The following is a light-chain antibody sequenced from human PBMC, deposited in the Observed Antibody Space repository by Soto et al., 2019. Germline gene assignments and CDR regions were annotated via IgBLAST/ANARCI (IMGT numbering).Light chain of an antibody. J-gene: IGKJ2*01. CDR3: QQRGDWPT. V-gene: IGKV3-11*01. CDR2: DAF. CDR1: QSVSGH. Sequence: EIVLTQSPATLSLSPGERATLSCRASQSVSGHLAWYQQKPGQAPRLLIYDAFNRATGIPARFSGSGSGTDFTLTINSLEPEDSADYYCQQRGDWPTFGQGTKLEI.